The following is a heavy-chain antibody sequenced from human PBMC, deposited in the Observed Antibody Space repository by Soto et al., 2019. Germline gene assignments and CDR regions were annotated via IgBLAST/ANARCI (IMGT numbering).Heavy chain of an antibody. D-gene: IGHD6-19*01. CDR2: TYYRSKWYK. CDR1: GDSVSSNSAA. V-gene: IGHV6-1*01. Sequence: PSQTLSLTCALSGDSVSSNSAAWNWISQSPSRGLEWLGRTYYRSKWYKDYAVSVKSRITINPDTSKNQFSLQLNSVTPEDTAVYYCARGDSSGWSRGGFDYWGQGTPVTVSS. J-gene: IGHJ4*02. CDR3: ARGDSSGWSRGGFDY.